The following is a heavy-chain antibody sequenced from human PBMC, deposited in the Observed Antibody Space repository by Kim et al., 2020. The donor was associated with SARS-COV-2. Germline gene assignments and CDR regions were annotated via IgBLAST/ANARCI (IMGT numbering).Heavy chain of an antibody. CDR2: INHSGST. CDR3: ARGRGSPRLRYFDWLLCPFDY. Sequence: SETLSLTCAVYGGSFSGYYWSWIRQPPGKGLEWIGEINHSGSTNYNPSLKSRVTISVDTSKNQFSLKLSSVTAADTAVYYCARGRGSPRLRYFDWLLCPFDYWGQGTLVTVSS. D-gene: IGHD3-9*01. CDR1: GGSFSGYY. J-gene: IGHJ4*02. V-gene: IGHV4-34*01.